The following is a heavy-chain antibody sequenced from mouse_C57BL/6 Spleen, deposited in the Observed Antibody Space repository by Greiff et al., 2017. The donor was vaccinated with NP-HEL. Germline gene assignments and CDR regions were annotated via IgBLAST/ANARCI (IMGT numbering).Heavy chain of an antibody. CDR2: IYPGSGST. J-gene: IGHJ1*03. CDR1: GYTFTSYW. CDR3: ARGGIYYYGSSYDFDV. D-gene: IGHD1-1*01. Sequence: QVQLKQSGAELVRPGASVKMSCKASGYTFTSYWITWVKQRPGQGLEWIGDIYPGSGSTNYNEKFKSKATLTVDTSSSTAYMQLSSLTSEDSAVYYCARGGIYYYGSSYDFDVWGTGTTVTVSS. V-gene: IGHV1-55*01.